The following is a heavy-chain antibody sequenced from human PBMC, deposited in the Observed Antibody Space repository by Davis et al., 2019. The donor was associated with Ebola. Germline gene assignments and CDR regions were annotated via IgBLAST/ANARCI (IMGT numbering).Heavy chain of an antibody. D-gene: IGHD3-22*01. J-gene: IGHJ4*02. V-gene: IGHV1-3*01. CDR3: VSGYNFDY. Sequence: AASVKVSCKASGYTFTSYTIHWVRQAPGQRLEWLGWINGGNGNTKYSQKFQGRVTITADESTSTAYMELSSLRSEDTAVYYCVSGYNFDYWGQGTLVTVSS. CDR1: GYTFTSYT. CDR2: INGGNGNT.